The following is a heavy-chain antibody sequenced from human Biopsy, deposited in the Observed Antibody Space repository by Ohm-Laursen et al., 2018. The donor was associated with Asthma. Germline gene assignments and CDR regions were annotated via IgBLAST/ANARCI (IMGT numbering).Heavy chain of an antibody. J-gene: IGHJ6*02. CDR1: GGTFSNFA. V-gene: IGHV1-69*01. CDR3: ARCQVGYSSGWSLLLKKIYYSGMDV. Sequence: SSVKVSCKSPGGTFSNFAISWVRQAPGQGLEWLGGIMTVFGTTNYAKKFQGRVTITADESTSTAYMEVTSLRSEDTAIYYCARCQVGYSSGWSLLLKKIYYSGMDVWGQGTAVTVSS. CDR2: IMTVFGTT. D-gene: IGHD6-19*01.